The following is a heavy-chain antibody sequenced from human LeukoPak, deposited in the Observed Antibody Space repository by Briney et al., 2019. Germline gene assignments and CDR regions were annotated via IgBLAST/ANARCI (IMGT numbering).Heavy chain of an antibody. V-gene: IGHV1-69*13. J-gene: IGHJ5*02. CDR3: ARVSGGITIFVDWFDP. CDR1: GGTFSSYA. CDR2: IIPIFGTA. D-gene: IGHD3-3*01. Sequence: SVKVSCKASGGTFSSYAISWVRQAPGQGLEWMGGIIPIFGTANYAQKFQGRVTITADESTSTAYMELSSLRSEDTAVYYCARVSGGITIFVDWFDPWGQGTLVTVSS.